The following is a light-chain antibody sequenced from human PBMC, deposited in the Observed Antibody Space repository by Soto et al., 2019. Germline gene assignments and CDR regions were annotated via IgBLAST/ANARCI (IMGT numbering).Light chain of an antibody. Sequence: DIQITQSLSTLSGSVGDRVTITCRASQTISSWLAWYQHKPGKAPKLLIYKASTLKSGVPSRFSGSGSGTEFTLTISSLQPDDFATYCCQHYNSYSEAFGQGTKVELK. CDR2: KAS. CDR1: QTISSW. CDR3: QHYNSYSEA. J-gene: IGKJ1*01. V-gene: IGKV1-5*03.